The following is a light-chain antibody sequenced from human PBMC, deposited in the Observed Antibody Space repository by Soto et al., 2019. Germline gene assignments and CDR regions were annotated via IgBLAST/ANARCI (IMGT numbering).Light chain of an antibody. J-gene: IGKJ1*01. V-gene: IGKV1-5*01. CDR3: QHYNSYSEA. Sequence: DIQMTQSPSTLSASVGDRVTITCRASQSISSWLAWYQQKPGKAPKLLISDVSTLERGVPSRFSGSGSATEFTLTISSLQPDDFATYYCQHYNSYSEAFGQGTKVDI. CDR1: QSISSW. CDR2: DVS.